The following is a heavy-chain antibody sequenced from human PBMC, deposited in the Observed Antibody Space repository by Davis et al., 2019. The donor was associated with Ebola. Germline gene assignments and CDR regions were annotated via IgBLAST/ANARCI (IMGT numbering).Heavy chain of an antibody. CDR3: ARDRRLHLGALPLGYFDY. Sequence: GESLKISCSASGFTFSSYSMNWVRQAPGKGLEWVSYNSRSNTAIYYADSVKGRFTIPRDNSKNTLSLQMNSLRAADTAVYYCARDRRLHLGALPLGYFDYWGQGTLVTVSS. CDR2: NSRSNTAI. J-gene: IGHJ4*02. CDR1: GFTFSSYS. V-gene: IGHV3-48*01. D-gene: IGHD3-16*01.